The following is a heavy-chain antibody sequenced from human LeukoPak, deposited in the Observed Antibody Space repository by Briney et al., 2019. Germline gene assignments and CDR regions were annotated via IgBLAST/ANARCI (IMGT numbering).Heavy chain of an antibody. CDR1: GFSFSPYA. J-gene: IGHJ4*02. Sequence: GGSLSFSCAASGFSFSPYAMKWLRQAPGKGLEWVSAVSGSGGSTYYGVCVKGRFTISRDNSKNTLYLQMNSLRAEDTAVYYCARRATSGFDYWGQGTLVTVSS. CDR3: ARRATSGFDY. CDR2: VSGSGGST. D-gene: IGHD5-24*01. V-gene: IGHV3-23*01.